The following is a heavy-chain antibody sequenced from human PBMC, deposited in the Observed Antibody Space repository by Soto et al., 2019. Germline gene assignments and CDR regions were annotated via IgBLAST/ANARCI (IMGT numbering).Heavy chain of an antibody. D-gene: IGHD3-3*01. CDR2: ISGSGGST. CDR1: GFTFSSYA. J-gene: IGHJ5*02. V-gene: IGHV3-23*01. CDR3: ERKYYDFWSGAEDCFDP. Sequence: HPGGSLRLSCAASGFTFSSYAMSWVRQAPGKGLEWVSAISGSGGSTYYADSVKGRFTISRDNSKNTLYLQMNSLRAEDTAVYYCERKYYDFWSGAEDCFDPWGEGTLVTVSS.